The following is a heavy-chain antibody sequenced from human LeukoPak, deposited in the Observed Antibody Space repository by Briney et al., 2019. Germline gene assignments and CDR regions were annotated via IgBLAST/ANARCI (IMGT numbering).Heavy chain of an antibody. CDR3: ASGLYYYGSGSYDY. CDR1: GGSISSSS. CDR2: ISYDGSNK. V-gene: IGHV3-30-3*01. D-gene: IGHD3-10*01. Sequence: LSLTCTVSGGSISSSSHYWGWIRQPPGKGLEWVAVISYDGSNKYYADSVKGRFTISRDNSKNTLYLQMNSLRAEDTAVYYCASGLYYYGSGSYDYWGQGTLVTVSS. J-gene: IGHJ4*02.